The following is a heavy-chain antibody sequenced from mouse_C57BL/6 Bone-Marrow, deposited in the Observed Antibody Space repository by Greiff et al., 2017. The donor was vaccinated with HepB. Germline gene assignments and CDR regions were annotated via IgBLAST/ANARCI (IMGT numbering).Heavy chain of an antibody. V-gene: IGHV5-6*01. Sequence: EVKLMESGGDLVKPGGSLKLSCAASGFTFSSYGMSWVRQTPDKRLEWVATISSGGSYTYYPDSVKGRFTISRDNAKNTLYLQMSSLKSEDTAMYYCARHAWLRRSAYWGQGTLVTVSA. CDR2: ISSGGSYT. D-gene: IGHD2-2*01. CDR3: ARHAWLRRSAY. CDR1: GFTFSSYG. J-gene: IGHJ3*01.